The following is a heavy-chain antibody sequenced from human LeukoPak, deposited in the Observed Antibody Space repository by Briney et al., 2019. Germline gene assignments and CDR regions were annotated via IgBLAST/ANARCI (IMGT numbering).Heavy chain of an antibody. Sequence: VASVKVSCKASGYTFTSYDINWVRQATGQGLEWMGWMNPNSGNTGYAQKFQGRVTMTRDTSINTAYMELSSLSSDDTAVYYCARGDSGGWYAAMDVWGQGTTVSVSS. D-gene: IGHD6-19*01. CDR1: GYTFTSYD. V-gene: IGHV1-8*01. CDR2: MNPNSGNT. J-gene: IGHJ6*02. CDR3: ARGDSGGWYAAMDV.